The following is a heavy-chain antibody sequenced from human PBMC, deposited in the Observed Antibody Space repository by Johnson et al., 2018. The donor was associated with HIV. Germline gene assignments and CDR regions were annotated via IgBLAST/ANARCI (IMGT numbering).Heavy chain of an antibody. V-gene: IGHV3-48*03. CDR2: ISSSGSTI. Sequence: VQLVESGGGLVQPGGSLRLSCAASGFTTSGFTFSSYWMHWVRQTPGKGLEWVSYISSSGSTIYYADSVKGRFTISRDHAKNSLYLQMNSLRAEDTAVYYCARDKNLYGEDAFDIWGQGTMVTVSS. CDR1: GFTFSSYW. D-gene: IGHD4-17*01. CDR3: ARDKNLYGEDAFDI. J-gene: IGHJ3*02.